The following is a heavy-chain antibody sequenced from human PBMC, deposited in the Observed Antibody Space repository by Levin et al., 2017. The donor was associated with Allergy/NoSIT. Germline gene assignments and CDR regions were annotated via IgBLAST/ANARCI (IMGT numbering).Heavy chain of an antibody. J-gene: IGHJ6*03. CDR2: IYPGDSDT. V-gene: IGHV5-51*01. CDR1: GYSFTSYW. D-gene: IGHD1-1*01. CDR3: ARRGTRDYYYYMDV. Sequence: RGESLKISCQGSGYSFTSYWIGWVRQMPGKGLEWMGIIYPGDSDTRYSPSFQGQVTISADKSISTAYLQWSSLKASDTAIYYCARRGTRDYYYYMDVWDKGTTVTVSS.